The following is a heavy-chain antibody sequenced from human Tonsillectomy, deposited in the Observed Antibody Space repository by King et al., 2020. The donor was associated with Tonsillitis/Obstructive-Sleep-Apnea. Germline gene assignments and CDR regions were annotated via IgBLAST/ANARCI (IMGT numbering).Heavy chain of an antibody. CDR2: IYYSGST. CDR1: GGSTSSYY. J-gene: IGHJ6*03. V-gene: IGHV4-59*01. CDR3: ARGPHYYYMDV. Sequence: QLQESGPGLVKPSETLSLTCTVSGGSTSSYYWSWIRQPPGKGLECIGYIYYSGSTNYNPSLKSRVTISVDTSKNQFSLRLSSVTAADTAVYYCARGPHYYYMDVWGKGTTVTVSS.